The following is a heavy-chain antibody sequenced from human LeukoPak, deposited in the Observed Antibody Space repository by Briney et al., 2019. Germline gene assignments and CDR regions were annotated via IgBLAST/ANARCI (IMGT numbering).Heavy chain of an antibody. Sequence: GASVKVSCKASGGTFSSYAISWERQAPGQGLEWMGGIIPIFGTANYAQKFQGRVTITADESTSTAYMELSSLRSEDTAVYYCARGLLPQYCSSTSCYAAFRYWGQGTLVTVSS. D-gene: IGHD2-2*01. J-gene: IGHJ4*02. V-gene: IGHV1-69*13. CDR3: ARGLLPQYCSSTSCYAAFRY. CDR1: GGTFSSYA. CDR2: IIPIFGTA.